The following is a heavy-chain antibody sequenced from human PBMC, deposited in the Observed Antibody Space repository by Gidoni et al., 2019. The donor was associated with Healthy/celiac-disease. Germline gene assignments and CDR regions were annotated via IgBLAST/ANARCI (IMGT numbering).Heavy chain of an antibody. Sequence: EVQLVESGGGLVKPGGSRRLSCAASGFTFSSYSMNWVRQAPVKGLAWVSSISRSGSTIYYADSVKGRFTISRDNAKNSLYLQMNSLGAEDTAVYYCARAAPSWADVWFGELLTHFDYWGQGTLVTVSS. CDR3: ARAAPSWADVWFGELLTHFDY. V-gene: IGHV3-21*01. CDR2: ISRSGSTI. CDR1: GFTFSSYS. J-gene: IGHJ4*02. D-gene: IGHD3-10*01.